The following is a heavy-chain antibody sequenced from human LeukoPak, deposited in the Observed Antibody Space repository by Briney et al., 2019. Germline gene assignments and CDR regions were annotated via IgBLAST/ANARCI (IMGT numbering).Heavy chain of an antibody. V-gene: IGHV1-18*01. Sequence: ASVKVSCKASGYTFTSYGISWVRQAPGQGLEWMGWISAYNGNTNYAQKLQGRVTMTTDTSTSTAYMELRSLRSDDTAVYYCARPPFHCSSTSCYTGYGMDVWGQGTTVTVSS. CDR3: ARPPFHCSSTSCYTGYGMDV. J-gene: IGHJ6*02. CDR2: ISAYNGNT. CDR1: GYTFTSYG. D-gene: IGHD2-2*02.